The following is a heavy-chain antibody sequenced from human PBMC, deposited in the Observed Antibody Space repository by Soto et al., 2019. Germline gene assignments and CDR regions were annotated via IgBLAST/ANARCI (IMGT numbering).Heavy chain of an antibody. J-gene: IGHJ4*02. D-gene: IGHD3-10*01. Sequence: ASVKVSCKASGYTFTSYAMHWVRQAPGQRLEWMGWINAGNGNTKYSQKFQGRVTITRDTSASTAYMELSSLRSEDTAVYYCARTTRGDGSGLEFDYWGQGTLVTVSS. V-gene: IGHV1-3*01. CDR2: INAGNGNT. CDR1: GYTFTSYA. CDR3: ARTTRGDGSGLEFDY.